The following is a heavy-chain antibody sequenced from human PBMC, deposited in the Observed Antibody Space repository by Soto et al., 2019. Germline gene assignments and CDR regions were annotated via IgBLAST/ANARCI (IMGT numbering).Heavy chain of an antibody. D-gene: IGHD6-13*01. CDR1: GGTFSSYA. CDR2: IIPIFGTA. Sequence: QVQLVQSGAEVKKPGSSVKVSCKASGGTFSSYAISWVRQAPGQGLEWMGGIIPIFGTANYAQKFQGRVTITADESTSTAYMELSSLRSEDTAVYYCARGWVSYSSSWYDYYYYGMDVWGQGTTVTVSS. J-gene: IGHJ6*02. V-gene: IGHV1-69*12. CDR3: ARGWVSYSSSWYDYYYYGMDV.